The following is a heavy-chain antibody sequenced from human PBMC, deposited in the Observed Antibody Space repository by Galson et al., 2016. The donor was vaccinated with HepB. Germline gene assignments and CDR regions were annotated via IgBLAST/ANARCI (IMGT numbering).Heavy chain of an antibody. CDR1: GYTFTSYG. CDR2: ISVYNGNT. D-gene: IGHD4-17*01. J-gene: IGHJ4*02. Sequence: SVKVSCKASGYTFTSYGISWVRQAPGQGLEWMGWISVYNGNTNYAQNLQGRVTMTTDTSTSTAYMELRSLRSDDTAVYYCARDQKVTTRSLGYGGQGTLVTVSS. CDR3: ARDQKVTTRSLGY. V-gene: IGHV1-18*01.